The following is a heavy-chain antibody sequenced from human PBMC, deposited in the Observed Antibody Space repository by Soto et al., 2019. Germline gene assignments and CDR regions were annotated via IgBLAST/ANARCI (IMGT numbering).Heavy chain of an antibody. V-gene: IGHV1-18*01. Sequence: QVQLVQSGAEVKKPGASVKVSCKASGYTFTSYGISWVRKAPGQGLEGMGWISAYNGNTNYAQKLQGRVTMTTDTSTSTAYMELRSLRSDDTAVYYCARGRGLLWFGELSRNWFDPWGQGTLVTVSS. CDR3: ARGRGLLWFGELSRNWFDP. CDR2: ISAYNGNT. CDR1: GYTFTSYG. D-gene: IGHD3-10*01. J-gene: IGHJ5*02.